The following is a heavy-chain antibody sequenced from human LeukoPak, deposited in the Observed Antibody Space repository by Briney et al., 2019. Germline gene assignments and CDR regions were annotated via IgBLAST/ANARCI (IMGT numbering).Heavy chain of an antibody. J-gene: IGHJ5*02. V-gene: IGHV4-39*01. D-gene: IGHD2-2*01. CDR3: ARHREVVPAAMGNWFDP. CDR2: INHSGST. CDR1: GGSISSSSYY. Sequence: SETLSLTCTVSGGSISSSSYYWGWIRQPPGKGLEWIGEINHSGSTNYNPSLKSRVTISVDTSKNQFSLKLSSVTAADTAVYYCARHREVVPAAMGNWFDPWGQGTLVTVSS.